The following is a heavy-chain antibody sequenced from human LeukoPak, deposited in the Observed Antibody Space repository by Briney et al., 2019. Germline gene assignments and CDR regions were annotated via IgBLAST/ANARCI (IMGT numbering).Heavy chain of an antibody. CDR2: IGTSGNPI. Sequence: GGSLRLSCAASGFAFSGYIMNWVRQAPGKGLEWVSFIGTSGNPIYYADAVKGRFTVSRDNAKNSLYLQMNSLRAEDTAVYYCARDQWLDYWGPRTLVSASS. J-gene: IGHJ4*02. CDR1: GFAFSGYI. V-gene: IGHV3-48*01. CDR3: ARDQWLDY. D-gene: IGHD6-19*01.